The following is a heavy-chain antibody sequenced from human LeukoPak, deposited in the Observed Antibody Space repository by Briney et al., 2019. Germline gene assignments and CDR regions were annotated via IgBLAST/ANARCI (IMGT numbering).Heavy chain of an antibody. J-gene: IGHJ4*02. CDR1: GFTFSSCA. CDR3: AKRVTTGRGFDY. D-gene: IGHD4-17*01. CDR2: ISGSGGTT. Sequence: GGSLRLSCAASGFTFSSCAMSWVRQAPGKGPDWVSAISGSGGTTYHADSVKGRFTISRDNPKNTLYLQMNSLRAEDTAVYYCAKRVTTGRGFDYWGQGTLVTVSS. V-gene: IGHV3-23*01.